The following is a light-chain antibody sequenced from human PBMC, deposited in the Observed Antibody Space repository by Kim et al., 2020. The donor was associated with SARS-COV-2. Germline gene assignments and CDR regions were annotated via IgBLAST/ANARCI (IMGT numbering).Light chain of an antibody. J-gene: IGKJ1*01. CDR1: QSDSPS. CDR3: LQYKTYTRT. CDR2: KTS. Sequence: ASVGDTVTITCRDSQSDSPSLAWYQHKPGKAAHLLNYKTSASATGVPSRFSGSGSGTEFTLTITNLQPDDFATYYCLQYKTYTRTFGQGTKVDIK. V-gene: IGKV1-5*03.